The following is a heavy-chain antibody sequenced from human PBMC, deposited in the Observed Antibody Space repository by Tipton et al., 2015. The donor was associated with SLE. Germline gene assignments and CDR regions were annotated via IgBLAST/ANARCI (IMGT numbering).Heavy chain of an antibody. CDR1: GGTFSSYA. V-gene: IGHV1-18*01. J-gene: IGHJ5*02. D-gene: IGHD6-13*01. CDR3: ARVRGSSWVEP. CDR2: ISAYNGNT. Sequence: QLVQSGAEVKKPGSSVKVSCKASGGTFSSYAISWVRQAPGQGLEWMGWISAYNGNTNYAQKLQGRVTMTRNTSVSTAYMELSSLRSEDTAVYYCARVRGSSWVEPWGPGTLVTVSS.